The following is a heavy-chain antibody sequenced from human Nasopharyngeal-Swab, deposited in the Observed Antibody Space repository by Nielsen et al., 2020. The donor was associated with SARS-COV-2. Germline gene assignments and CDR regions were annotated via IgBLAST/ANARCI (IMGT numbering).Heavy chain of an antibody. CDR2: INHSGST. Sequence: GSLRLSCAVYGGSFSGYYWSWIRQPPGKGLEWIGEINHSGSTNYNPSLKSRVTISVDTSKNQFSLKLSSVTAADTAVYYCARILTIFGVVASYYFDYWGQGTLVTVSS. D-gene: IGHD3-3*01. CDR3: ARILTIFGVVASYYFDY. J-gene: IGHJ4*02. V-gene: IGHV4-34*01. CDR1: GGSFSGYY.